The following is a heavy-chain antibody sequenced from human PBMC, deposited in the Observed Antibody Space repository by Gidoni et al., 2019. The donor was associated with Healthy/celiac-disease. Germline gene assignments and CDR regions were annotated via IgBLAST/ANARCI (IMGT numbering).Heavy chain of an antibody. CDR3: AKDKGTYYDFWSGYSYYGMDV. CDR1: GFTFSSYA. CDR2: ISGSGGST. Sequence: EVQLLESGGGLVQPGGSLRLSCAASGFTFSSYAMSWVRQAPGKGLEWVSAISGSGGSTYYADSVKGRFTISRDNSKNTLYLQMNSLRAEDTAVYYCAKDKGTYYDFWSGYSYYGMDVWGQGTTVTVSS. J-gene: IGHJ6*02. V-gene: IGHV3-23*01. D-gene: IGHD3-3*01.